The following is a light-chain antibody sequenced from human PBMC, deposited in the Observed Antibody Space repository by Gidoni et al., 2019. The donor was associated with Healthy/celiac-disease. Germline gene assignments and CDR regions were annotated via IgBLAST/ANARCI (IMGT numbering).Light chain of an antibody. CDR1: QSIGSS. V-gene: IGKV6-21*01. Sequence: EIVLTQSPDFQSVTPKEKVTITCRASQSIGSSLHWYQQKPGQSPTLRVKYVSQSFSGVPSRFSGSGSGTDFTLTINSLEAEDAATYYCHQSSSLPWTFGQGTKVEIK. CDR3: HQSSSLPWT. J-gene: IGKJ1*01. CDR2: YVS.